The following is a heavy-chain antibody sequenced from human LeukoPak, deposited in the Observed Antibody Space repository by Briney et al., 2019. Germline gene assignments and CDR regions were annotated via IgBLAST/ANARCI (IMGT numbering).Heavy chain of an antibody. CDR1: GYTFTGYY. CDR2: INPDSGGT. CDR3: ARGRDIEQVPGTATPLMSI. J-gene: IGHJ3*02. D-gene: IGHD2-15*01. Sequence: ASVNVSCKASGYTFTGYYMHWVRQAPGQGLEWMGWINPDSGGTSYAQKFQGRVTTTWDTSISTAYMELSRLTSDDTAVYYCARGRDIEQVPGTATPLMSIWGQGTMVTVSS. V-gene: IGHV1-2*02.